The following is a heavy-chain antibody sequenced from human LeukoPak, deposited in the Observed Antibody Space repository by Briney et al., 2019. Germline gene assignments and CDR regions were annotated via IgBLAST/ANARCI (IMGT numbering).Heavy chain of an antibody. CDR2: ISGSGGST. D-gene: IGHD6-13*01. CDR1: GFTFTSYA. V-gene: IGHV3-23*01. J-gene: IGHJ4*02. CDR3: AKEEVGSSTSRYDY. Sequence: PGGSLRLSCAASGFTFTSYAMSWVRQAPGKGLEWVSTISGSGGSTYYADSVKGRFTISRDNSKNTLYLQMNSLRAEDTAVYYCAKEEVGSSTSRYDYWGQGTLVTVSS.